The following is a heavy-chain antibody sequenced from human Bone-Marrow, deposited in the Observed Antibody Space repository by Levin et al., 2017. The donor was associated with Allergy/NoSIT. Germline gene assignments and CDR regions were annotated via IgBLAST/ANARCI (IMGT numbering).Heavy chain of an antibody. D-gene: IGHD6-19*01. CDR3: TRTKIAVPGTGFAS. Sequence: SLKISCAASGLTFINYPMHWVRQAPGKGLEWVAIVSDDGSKRNYADSVKGRFTISRDNSKNTLYLQMISPRVEDSALYFCTRTKIAVPGTGFASWGQGTLVTVSS. J-gene: IGHJ4*02. CDR1: GLTFINYP. V-gene: IGHV3-30-3*01. CDR2: VSDDGSKR.